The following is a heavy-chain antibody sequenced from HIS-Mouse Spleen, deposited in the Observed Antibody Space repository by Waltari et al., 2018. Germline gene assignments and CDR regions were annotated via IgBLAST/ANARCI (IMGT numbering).Heavy chain of an antibody. CDR1: GFTVSSNY. Sequence: EVQLVETGGGLIQPGGSLRLSCAASGFTVSSNYMSWVRQAPGKGLEWVSVIYSGGSTYYADSVKGRFTISRDNSKNTLYLQMNSLRAEDTAVYYCAREVRDYYDSSRRGAFDIWGQGTMVTVSS. CDR3: AREVRDYYDSSRRGAFDI. CDR2: IYSGGST. J-gene: IGHJ3*02. D-gene: IGHD3-22*01. V-gene: IGHV3-53*02.